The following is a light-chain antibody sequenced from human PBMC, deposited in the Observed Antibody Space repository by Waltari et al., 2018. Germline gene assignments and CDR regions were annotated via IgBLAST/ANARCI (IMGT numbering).Light chain of an antibody. CDR3: QQYHNWPPLT. J-gene: IGKJ4*01. CDR1: RSITSN. CDR2: GAS. V-gene: IGKV3D-15*01. Sequence: CRASRSITSNLAWYQQKPGQAPSLLIYGASTRATDIPGRFSGSGSGTEFNLTISSLQSEDFAVYYCQQYHNWPPLTFGGGTKVEIK.